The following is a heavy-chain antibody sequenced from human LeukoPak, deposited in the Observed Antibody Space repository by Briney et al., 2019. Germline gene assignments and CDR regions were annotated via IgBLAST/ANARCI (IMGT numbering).Heavy chain of an antibody. CDR3: ARDRASHFDY. CDR1: GFAFSSYR. D-gene: IGHD3-10*01. V-gene: IGHV3-74*03. J-gene: IGHJ4*02. CDR2: ISSDGRTT. Sequence: GGSLRLSCAASGFAFSSYRMHWVRQAPGRGLVWVSGISSDGRTTTYADSVKGRFTISRDNAKNTLYLQMNSLRAEDTAVYYCARDRASHFDYWGQGTLVTVSS.